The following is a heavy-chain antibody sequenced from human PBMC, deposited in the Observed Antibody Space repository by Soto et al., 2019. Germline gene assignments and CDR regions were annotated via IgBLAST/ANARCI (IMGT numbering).Heavy chain of an antibody. CDR2: IIPIFGTA. D-gene: IGHD2-15*01. CDR3: AREYCSGGSCYTGWFDX. Sequence: ASVKVSCKASGGTFSSYAISWVRQAPGQGLEWMGGIIPIFGTANYAQKFQGRVTITADESTSTAYMELSSLRSEDTAVYYCAREYCSGGSCYTGWFDXWGQGTLVTVSX. CDR1: GGTFSSYA. J-gene: IGHJ5*02. V-gene: IGHV1-69*13.